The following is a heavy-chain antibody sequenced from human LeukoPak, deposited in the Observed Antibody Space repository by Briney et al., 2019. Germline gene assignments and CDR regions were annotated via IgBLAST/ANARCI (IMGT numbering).Heavy chain of an antibody. Sequence: GESLKISCKGSGYSFTSYWIGWVRQMPGKGLEWMGIIYPGDSDTRYSPSFQGQVTISADKSISTAYLQWSSLKASDTAMYYCATGVLRFLEPDLMTDYWGQGTLVTVSS. CDR2: IYPGDSDT. J-gene: IGHJ4*02. CDR1: GYSFTSYW. V-gene: IGHV5-51*01. CDR3: ATGVLRFLEPDLMTDY. D-gene: IGHD3-3*01.